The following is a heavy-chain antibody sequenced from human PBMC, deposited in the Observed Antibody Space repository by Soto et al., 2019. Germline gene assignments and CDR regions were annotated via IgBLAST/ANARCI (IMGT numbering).Heavy chain of an antibody. CDR3: ARGPYCSSTSCYYRWFDP. J-gene: IGHJ5*02. Sequence: PSETLSLTCAVYGGSFSGYYWSWIRQPPGKGLEWIGEINHSGSTNYNPSLKSRVTISVDTSKNQFSLELSSVTAADTAVYYCARGPYCSSTSCYYRWFDPWGQGTLVTVSS. V-gene: IGHV4-34*01. CDR2: INHSGST. D-gene: IGHD2-2*01. CDR1: GGSFSGYY.